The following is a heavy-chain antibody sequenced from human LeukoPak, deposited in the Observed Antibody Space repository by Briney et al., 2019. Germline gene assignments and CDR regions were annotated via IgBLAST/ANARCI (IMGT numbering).Heavy chain of an antibody. CDR3: ARDKITIFGVVQTFDY. Sequence: ASVKVSCKASGYTFTSYGISWVRQAPGQGLEWMGWISAYNGNTNYAQKLQGRVTMTTDTSTSTAYMELRSLRSDDTAVYYRARDKITIFGVVQTFDYWGQGTLVTVSS. D-gene: IGHD3-3*01. V-gene: IGHV1-18*01. CDR2: ISAYNGNT. CDR1: GYTFTSYG. J-gene: IGHJ4*02.